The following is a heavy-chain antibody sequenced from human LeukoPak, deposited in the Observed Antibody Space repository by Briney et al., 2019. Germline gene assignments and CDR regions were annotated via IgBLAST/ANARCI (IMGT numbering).Heavy chain of an antibody. Sequence: GGSLRLSCAASGFTFSSYGMHWVRQAPGKGLEWVAFIRYDGSNKYYADSVKGRFTISRDNSKNTLYLQMNSLRAEDTAVYYCAKDRGKYSSSSDYFDYWGQGTLVTVSS. CDR3: AKDRGKYSSSSDYFDY. V-gene: IGHV3-30*02. J-gene: IGHJ4*02. CDR1: GFTFSSYG. D-gene: IGHD6-6*01. CDR2: IRYDGSNK.